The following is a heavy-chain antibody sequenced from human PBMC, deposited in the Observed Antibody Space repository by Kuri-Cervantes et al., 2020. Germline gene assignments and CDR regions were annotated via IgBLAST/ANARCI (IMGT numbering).Heavy chain of an antibody. CDR3: AKFLYGMDD. Sequence: GGSLRLSCAASGFTFDDYAMHWVRQAPGKGLEWVASISWNSSSIGYADSVKGRFTISRDNAKNSLYLQMNSLKADDTDFYYCAKFLYGMDDWGQGTTVTVSS. D-gene: IGHD3-3*01. J-gene: IGHJ6*02. V-gene: IGHV3-9*01. CDR2: ISWNSSSI. CDR1: GFTFDDYA.